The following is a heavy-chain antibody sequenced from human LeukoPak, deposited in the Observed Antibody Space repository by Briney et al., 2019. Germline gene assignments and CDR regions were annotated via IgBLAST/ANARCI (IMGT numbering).Heavy chain of an antibody. V-gene: IGHV3-23*01. Sequence: PGGSLRLSCAASGFTFSSYAMSWVRQAPGKGLEWVLAMSGSGGSTYYADSVKGRFTISRDNSKNTLYLQMNSLRAEDTAVYFCAKDHWGAIRGEFDYWGQGTLVTVSS. CDR1: GFTFSSYA. CDR3: AKDHWGAIRGEFDY. CDR2: MSGSGGST. D-gene: IGHD3-10*01. J-gene: IGHJ4*02.